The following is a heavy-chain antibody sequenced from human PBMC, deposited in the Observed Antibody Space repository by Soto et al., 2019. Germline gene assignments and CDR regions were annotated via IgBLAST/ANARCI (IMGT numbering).Heavy chain of an antibody. CDR3: AHIRGAGAYYYYPMDV. V-gene: IGHV2-70*01. CDR1: VFSLTTPGRC. D-gene: IGHD3-10*01. J-gene: IGHJ6*02. Sequence: SGPPLVNPRQTLTLTCTFSVFSLTTPGRCGSWIRQPPGKALEWLAVIDWDDDKYYSTSLKTRLSISMDTSKNQVVLEMTNVAPVDTATYYCAHIRGAGAYYYYPMDVWGQGTTVTVSS. CDR2: IDWDDDK.